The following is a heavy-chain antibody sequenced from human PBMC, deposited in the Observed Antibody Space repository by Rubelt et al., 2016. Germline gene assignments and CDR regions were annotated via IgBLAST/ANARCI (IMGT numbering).Heavy chain of an antibody. D-gene: IGHD2-8*01. CDR2: FSGFGPTI. Sequence: QVQLVESGGGLVKPGGSLRLSCAASGFTFSDYYMSWIRQAPGKGLEWISYFSGFGPTISYADSVKGRFTISRDNPKTSLWWSINSLGAADTAVCYCAGANGGYDFDYWGQGMLVTVSS. J-gene: IGHJ4*02. CDR3: AGANGGYDFDY. CDR1: GFTFSDYY. V-gene: IGHV3-11*01.